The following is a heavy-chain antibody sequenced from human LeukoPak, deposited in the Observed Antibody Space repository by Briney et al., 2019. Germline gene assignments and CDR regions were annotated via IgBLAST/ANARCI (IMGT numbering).Heavy chain of an antibody. V-gene: IGHV4-34*01. CDR1: GGSFSGYY. J-gene: IGHJ6*02. CDR2: INHSGST. Sequence: SETLSLTCAVYGGSFSGYYWSWIRQPPGKGLEWIGEINHSGSTNYNPSLKSRVTISVDTSKNQFSLKLSSVTAADTAVYCCARGNSSRGYSYGPSTYGMDVWGQGTTVTVSS. D-gene: IGHD5-18*01. CDR3: ARGNSSRGYSYGPSTYGMDV.